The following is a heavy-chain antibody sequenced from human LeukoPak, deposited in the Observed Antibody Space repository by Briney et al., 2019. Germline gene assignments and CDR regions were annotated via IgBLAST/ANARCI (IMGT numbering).Heavy chain of an antibody. D-gene: IGHD2-15*01. Sequence: GASVKVSCKASGYTFTGYYMHWVRQAPGQGLEWMGWINPNSGGTNYAQKFQGWVTMTRDTSISTAYMELSRLRSDDTAVYYCARGYCSGGSCYSDYFDYWGQGTLVTVSS. J-gene: IGHJ4*02. V-gene: IGHV1-2*04. CDR3: ARGYCSGGSCYSDYFDY. CDR1: GYTFTGYY. CDR2: INPNSGGT.